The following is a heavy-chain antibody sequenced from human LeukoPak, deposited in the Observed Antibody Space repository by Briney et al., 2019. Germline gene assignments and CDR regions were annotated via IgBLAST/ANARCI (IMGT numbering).Heavy chain of an antibody. CDR3: ARVRIYYYDSSGPQVY. CDR1: GFTFSSYS. J-gene: IGHJ4*02. V-gene: IGHV3-21*01. D-gene: IGHD3-22*01. CDR2: ISSSSSYI. Sequence: PGGSLRLSCAASGFTFSSYSINWVRQAPGKGLEWVSSISSSSSYIYYADSVKGRFTISRDDAENSLYLQMSSLRAEDTAVYYCARVRIYYYDSSGPQVYWGQGTLVTVSS.